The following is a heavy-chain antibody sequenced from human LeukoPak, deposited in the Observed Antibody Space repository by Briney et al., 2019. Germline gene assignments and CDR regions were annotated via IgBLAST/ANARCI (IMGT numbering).Heavy chain of an antibody. CDR2: IKEDEIEI. J-gene: IGHJ4*02. V-gene: IGHV3-7*01. Sequence: GGSPRLSCAASGFAFNSQTMSWVRQAPGKGLEWVASIKEDEIEIHYVDSVKGRFTISRDNAKDSLHLQMNSLRVEDTAVYYCARDRVREDSSGFDYWGQGTLVTVSS. CDR3: ARDRVREDSSGFDY. D-gene: IGHD6-19*01. CDR1: GFAFNSQT.